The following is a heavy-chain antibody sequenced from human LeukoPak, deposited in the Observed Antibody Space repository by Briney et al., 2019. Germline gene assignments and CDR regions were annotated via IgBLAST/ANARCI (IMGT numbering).Heavy chain of an antibody. CDR3: ARDTFRDDNLTGPYDY. V-gene: IGHV1-69*05. D-gene: IGHD3-9*01. Sequence: SVKVSCKASGGTFSSYAISWVRQAPGQGLEWMGGIIPIFGTANYAQKFQGRVTITTDESTSTAYMELSSLRSEDTAVYYCARDTFRDDNLTGPYDYWGQGTLVTVSS. CDR1: GGTFSSYA. J-gene: IGHJ4*02. CDR2: IIPIFGTA.